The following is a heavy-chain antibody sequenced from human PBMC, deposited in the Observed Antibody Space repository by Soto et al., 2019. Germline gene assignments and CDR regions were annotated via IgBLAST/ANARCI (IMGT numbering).Heavy chain of an antibody. CDR3: ARQIYDSDTGPNFKYYFDS. D-gene: IGHD3-22*01. J-gene: IGHJ4*02. CDR2: IDPSDSQT. Sequence: PAESLTISCKVSGYSLAGYWISWVLQKPGKGLEWMGRIDPSDSQTYYSPSFRCHVTISVTKSITTVFLQWSSLRASDTAMYYCARQIYDSDTGPNFKYYFDSWGQGTPVTVSS. V-gene: IGHV5-10-1*01. CDR1: GYSLAGYW.